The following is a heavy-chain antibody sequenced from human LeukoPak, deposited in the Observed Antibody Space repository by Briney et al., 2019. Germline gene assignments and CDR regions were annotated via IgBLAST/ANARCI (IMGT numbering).Heavy chain of an antibody. CDR3: ARRGQVVVAATRYYYYYMDV. D-gene: IGHD2-15*01. CDR1: GGSISSYY. Sequence: PSETLSLTCTVSGGSISSYYWSWIRQPPGKGLEWIGYIYYSGSTNYNPSLKSRVTISVDTSKNQFSLKLSSVTAADTAVYYCARRGQVVVAATRYYYYYMDVWGKGTTVTVSS. V-gene: IGHV4-59*01. CDR2: IYYSGST. J-gene: IGHJ6*03.